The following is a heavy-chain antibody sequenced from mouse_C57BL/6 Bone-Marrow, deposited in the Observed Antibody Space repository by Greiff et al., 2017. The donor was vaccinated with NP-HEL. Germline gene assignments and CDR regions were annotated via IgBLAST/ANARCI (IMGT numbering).Heavy chain of an antibody. J-gene: IGHJ4*01. Sequence: QVQLQQPGAELVRPGSSVKLSCKASGYTFTSYWMHWVKQRPIQGLEWIGNIDPSDSETHSNQKFKDKATLTVDKSSSTAYMQLSSLTSEDSAVYYCAREVLIYYYGSGYAMDDWGQGTSVTVSS. CDR3: AREVLIYYYGSGYAMDD. D-gene: IGHD1-1*01. V-gene: IGHV1-52*01. CDR1: GYTFTSYW. CDR2: IDPSDSET.